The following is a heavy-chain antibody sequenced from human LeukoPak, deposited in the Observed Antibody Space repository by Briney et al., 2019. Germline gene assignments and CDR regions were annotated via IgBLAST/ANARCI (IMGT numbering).Heavy chain of an antibody. CDR1: GFTFRNYG. D-gene: IGHD3-16*01. Sequence: GGSLRLSCAASGFTFRNYGMHWVRQAPGKGLEWVAVISRDGLTKYYADSVKGRFTLHRDNSRNTLYLEMNSLRDEDTAVYYCAKEGTWGNWYFDLWGRGTLVIVTS. CDR2: ISRDGLTK. CDR3: AKEGTWGNWYFDL. V-gene: IGHV3-30*18. J-gene: IGHJ2*01.